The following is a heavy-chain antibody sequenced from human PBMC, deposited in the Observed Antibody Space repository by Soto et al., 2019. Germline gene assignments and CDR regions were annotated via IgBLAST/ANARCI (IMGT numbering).Heavy chain of an antibody. Sequence: LSLTCTVSGGSISSSSYYWGWIRQPPGKGLEWIGGIYYSGSTYYNPSLKSRVTISVDTSKNQFSLKLSSVTAADTAVYYCARRQSSSWYGLWGQGTLVTVSS. V-gene: IGHV4-39*01. CDR1: GGSISSSSYY. CDR2: IYYSGST. J-gene: IGHJ4*02. D-gene: IGHD6-13*01. CDR3: ARRQSSSWYGL.